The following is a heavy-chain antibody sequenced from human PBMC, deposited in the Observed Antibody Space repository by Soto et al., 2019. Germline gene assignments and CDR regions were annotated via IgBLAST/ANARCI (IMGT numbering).Heavy chain of an antibody. CDR2: IYPGDSDT. D-gene: IGHD2-2*01. J-gene: IGHJ6*02. V-gene: IGHV5-51*01. Sequence: HGESLKISCKGSGYSFTSYWIGWVRQMPGKGLEWMGIIYPGDSDTRYSPSFQGQVTISADKSISTAYLQWSSLKASDTAMYYCARHNYQLLSSGFSGYYYGMDVWGQGTTVTVSS. CDR3: ARHNYQLLSSGFSGYYYGMDV. CDR1: GYSFTSYW.